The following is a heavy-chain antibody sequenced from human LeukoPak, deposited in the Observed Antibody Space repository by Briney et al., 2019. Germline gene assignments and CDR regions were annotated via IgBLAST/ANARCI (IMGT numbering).Heavy chain of an antibody. Sequence: SSETLSLTCTVSGASVSSGGYYWSWIRQPPGKGLEWIGYIYYSGSTNYNPSLKSRVTISVDTSKNQFSLKVHSVTAADTAIYYCARRGGSGRSFDYWGQGTLVTVSS. CDR2: IYYSGST. D-gene: IGHD3-10*01. V-gene: IGHV4-61*08. J-gene: IGHJ4*02. CDR3: ARRGGSGRSFDY. CDR1: GASVSSGGYY.